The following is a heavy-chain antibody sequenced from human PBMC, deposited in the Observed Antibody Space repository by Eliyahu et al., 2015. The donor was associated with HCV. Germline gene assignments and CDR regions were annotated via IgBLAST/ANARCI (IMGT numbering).Heavy chain of an antibody. CDR3: ARHVHYGNYYYGMDV. Sequence: QLQLQESGPGLVKPSETLSLTCTVSGGSISSSSYYWGWIXQPPGKGLEWIGSIYYSGXTYYNPSLKSRVTISVDTSKNQFSLKLSSVTAADTAVYYCARHVHYGNYYYGMDVWGQGTTVTVSS. CDR2: IYYSGXT. J-gene: IGHJ6*02. D-gene: IGHD4-17*01. V-gene: IGHV4-39*01. CDR1: GGSISSSSYY.